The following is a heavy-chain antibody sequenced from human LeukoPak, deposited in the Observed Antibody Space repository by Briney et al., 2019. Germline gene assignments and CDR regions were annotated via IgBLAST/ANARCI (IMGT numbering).Heavy chain of an antibody. D-gene: IGHD2-2*01. V-gene: IGHV1-2*06. J-gene: IGHJ3*02. Sequence: ASATVSFKASGYTFTCYYMHWVRQAPAQGLEWMGLINPNSGGTKYAQKCQGRVTMTRDTSISTAYMELSRLRSDDTAVYYCARADCSSTSCLNAFDIWGQGTMVSVSS. CDR3: ARADCSSTSCLNAFDI. CDR2: INPNSGGT. CDR1: GYTFTCYY.